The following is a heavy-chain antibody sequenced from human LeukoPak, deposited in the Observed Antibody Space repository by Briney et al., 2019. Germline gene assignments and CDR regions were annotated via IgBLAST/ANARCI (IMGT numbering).Heavy chain of an antibody. J-gene: IGHJ4*02. CDR1: GFTFRSYA. V-gene: IGHV3-30*04. Sequence: PGGSLRLSCAASGFTFRSYAMHWVRQAPGTGLEWVSLISYDGNNQYYADSVKGRFTISRDNSKNTLYLQMNSLRTEDTAVYYCAKDAGDQGYFDYWGQGTLVTVSS. CDR3: AKDAGDQGYFDY. D-gene: IGHD3-16*01. CDR2: ISYDGNNQ.